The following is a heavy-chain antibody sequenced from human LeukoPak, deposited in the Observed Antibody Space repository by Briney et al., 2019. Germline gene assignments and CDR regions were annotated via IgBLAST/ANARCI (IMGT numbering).Heavy chain of an antibody. D-gene: IGHD3-3*01. Sequence: GGSLRLSCAASGFTFSSYAMSLVRRAPGKGLEWVSPSSGSGGSTYYADSVKGRFTISRDNSKNTLYLQMNSLRAEDTAVYYCAKDQISSHYDFWSGYSNYFDYWGQGTLVTVSS. J-gene: IGHJ4*02. CDR1: GFTFSSYA. V-gene: IGHV3-23*01. CDR3: AKDQISSHYDFWSGYSNYFDY. CDR2: SSGSGGST.